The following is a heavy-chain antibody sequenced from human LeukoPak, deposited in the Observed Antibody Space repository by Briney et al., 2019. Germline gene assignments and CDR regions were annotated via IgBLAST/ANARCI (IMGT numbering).Heavy chain of an antibody. CDR3: ARDEAAAGSQYFQH. CDR2: FDPEDGET. D-gene: IGHD6-13*01. CDR1: GHTLTELS. J-gene: IGHJ1*01. Sequence: ASVKVSCKVSGHTLTELSMHWVRQAPGKGLEWMGGFDPEDGETIYAQKFQGRVTMTEDTSTDTAYMELSSLRSDDTAVYYCARDEAAAGSQYFQHWGQGTLVTVSS. V-gene: IGHV1-24*01.